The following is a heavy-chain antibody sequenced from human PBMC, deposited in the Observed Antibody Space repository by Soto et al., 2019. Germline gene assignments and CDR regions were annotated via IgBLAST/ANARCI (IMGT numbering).Heavy chain of an antibody. CDR2: INAGNGNT. CDR3: ASPKYSYDILGAFDI. CDR1: GYSFTSYA. J-gene: IGHJ3*02. D-gene: IGHD5-18*01. V-gene: IGHV1-3*01. Sequence: GASVKVSCKASGYSFTSYAMHWVRQAPGQRLEWMGWINAGNGNTKYSQKFQGRVTITRDTSASTAYMELSSLRSEDTAVYYCASPKYSYDILGAFDIWGQGTMVTVSS.